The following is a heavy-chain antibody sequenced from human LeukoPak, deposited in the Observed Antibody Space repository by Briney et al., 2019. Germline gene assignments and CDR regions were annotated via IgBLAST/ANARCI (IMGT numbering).Heavy chain of an antibody. CDR2: INHSGST. Sequence: SETLSLTCGVSGGSISGYYWSWIRQPPGKGLEWIGEINHSGSTNYNPSLKSRVTISVDTSKNQFSLKLSSVTAADTAVYYCARLQWGWGPSLDVWGKGTTVTVSS. D-gene: IGHD6-19*01. CDR1: GGSISGYY. CDR3: ARLQWGWGPSLDV. J-gene: IGHJ6*04. V-gene: IGHV4-34*01.